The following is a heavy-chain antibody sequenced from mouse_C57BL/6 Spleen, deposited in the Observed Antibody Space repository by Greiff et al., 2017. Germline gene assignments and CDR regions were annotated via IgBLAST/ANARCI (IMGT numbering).Heavy chain of an antibody. V-gene: IGHV2-6-1*01. D-gene: IGHD1-1*01. CDR2: IWSDGST. Sequence: VQLQESGPGLVAPSQSLSITCTVSGFSLTSYGVHWVRQPPGKGLEWLVVIWSDGSTTYNSALKSGLSISKDNSKSQVFLKMNSLQTDDTAMYYCARHSGSSSHYAMDYWGQGPSVTVSS. CDR3: ARHSGSSSHYAMDY. CDR1: GFSLTSYG. J-gene: IGHJ4*01.